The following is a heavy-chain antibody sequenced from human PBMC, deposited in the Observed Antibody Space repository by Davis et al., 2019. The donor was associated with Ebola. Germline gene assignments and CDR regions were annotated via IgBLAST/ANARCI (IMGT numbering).Heavy chain of an antibody. Sequence: PGGSLRLSCAASGFTFSNFGMNWVRQAPGKGLEWVSYISSSSSTIYYADSVKGRFTISRDNAKNSLYLQMNGLRDEDTAVYYCAREGTIWSAILKPNWFDPWGQGTLVTVSS. D-gene: IGHD3-3*01. J-gene: IGHJ5*02. CDR2: ISSSSSTI. CDR1: GFTFSNFG. CDR3: AREGTIWSAILKPNWFDP. V-gene: IGHV3-48*02.